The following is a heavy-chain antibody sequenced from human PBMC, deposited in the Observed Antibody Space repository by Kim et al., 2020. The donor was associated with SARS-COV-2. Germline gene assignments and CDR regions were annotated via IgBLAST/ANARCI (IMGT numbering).Heavy chain of an antibody. D-gene: IGHD2-15*01. Sequence: ASVKVSCKASGYTFINYGINWVRQAPGQRLEWMGWITTNNGNTKYSRKFQGRVTITRDKSASTTYLDLSGLTSEDTAVYYCARLGAKLLRFDSWGQGTRVAVSS. V-gene: IGHV1-3*04. J-gene: IGHJ4*02. CDR1: GYTFINYG. CDR2: ITTNNGNT. CDR3: ARLGAKLLRFDS.